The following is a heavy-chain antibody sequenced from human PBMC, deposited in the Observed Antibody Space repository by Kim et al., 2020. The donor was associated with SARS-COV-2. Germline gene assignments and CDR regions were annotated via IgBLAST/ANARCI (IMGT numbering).Heavy chain of an antibody. J-gene: IGHJ6*01. Sequence: GGSLRLSCAASAFTFSSYGMHWVRQAPGEGLEWLAVISYDGTNIFYAKSVKGRFTISRDNSKNTLYLQMNSLRPEDTAVYYCAKETFDSSPGYYYGMDVWRQVTAVTVSS. CDR3: AKETFDSSPGYYYGMDV. CDR2: ISYDGTNI. CDR1: AFTFSSYG. V-gene: IGHV3-30*18. D-gene: IGHD6-13*01.